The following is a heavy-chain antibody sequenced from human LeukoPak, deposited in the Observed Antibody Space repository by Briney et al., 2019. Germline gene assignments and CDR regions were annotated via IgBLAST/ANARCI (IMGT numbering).Heavy chain of an antibody. Sequence: TPSETLSLTCTVSGGSISSYYWSWIRQPPGKGLEWIGYIYYSGSTNYNPSLKSRVIISVDTSKNQFSLRLSSVTAADTAVYYCARAPASSYYYDSSGYYYSWLDPWGQGTLVTVSS. V-gene: IGHV4-59*01. CDR2: IYYSGST. D-gene: IGHD3-22*01. CDR3: ARAPASSYYYDSSGYYYSWLDP. CDR1: GGSISSYY. J-gene: IGHJ5*02.